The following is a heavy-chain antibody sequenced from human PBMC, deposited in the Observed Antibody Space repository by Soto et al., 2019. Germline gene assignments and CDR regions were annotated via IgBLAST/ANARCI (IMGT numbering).Heavy chain of an antibody. CDR2: IYGGGVT. V-gene: IGHV3-53*01. Sequence: GGSLSLSCAASGFTVSSNYVSWVRQAPGKGLEWVSIIYGGGVTSYADSVKGRFTVSRDNSKNTLYLQMNALRAEDTAVYYCAGDADTSSAFHYWGQGTLVTVSS. CDR3: AGDADTSSAFHY. CDR1: GFTVSSNY. D-gene: IGHD2-2*01. J-gene: IGHJ4*02.